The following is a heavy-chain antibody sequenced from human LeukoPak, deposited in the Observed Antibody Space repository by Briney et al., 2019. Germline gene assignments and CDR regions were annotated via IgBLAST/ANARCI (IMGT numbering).Heavy chain of an antibody. CDR1: GGTFSSYA. CDR2: IIPIFGTA. J-gene: IGHJ6*02. V-gene: IGHV1-69*01. D-gene: IGHD2-2*01. Sequence: SVNVSCKASGGTFSSYAISWVRQAPGQGLEWMGGIIPIFGTANYAQKFQGRVTITADESTSTAYMELSSLRSEDTAVYYCARTYIVVVPAAHKYYYYYGMDVWGQGTTVTVSS. CDR3: ARTYIVVVPAAHKYYYYYGMDV.